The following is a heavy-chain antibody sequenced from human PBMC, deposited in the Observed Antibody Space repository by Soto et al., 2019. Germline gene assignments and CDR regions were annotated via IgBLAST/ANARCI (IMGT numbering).Heavy chain of an antibody. CDR2: ISNSGGTT. CDR1: GLTFSSYA. J-gene: IGHJ4*02. CDR3: AISGYTESGY. Sequence: EVQLLESGGGLVQPGGSLRLSCAASGLTFSSYAMNWVRQAPGKGLEWVSSISNSGGTTYSADSVQGRFTISRDNPKNTLYLQMNNLRADDTAVYYCAISGYTESGYWGQGTLVTVSS. D-gene: IGHD5-12*01. V-gene: IGHV3-23*01.